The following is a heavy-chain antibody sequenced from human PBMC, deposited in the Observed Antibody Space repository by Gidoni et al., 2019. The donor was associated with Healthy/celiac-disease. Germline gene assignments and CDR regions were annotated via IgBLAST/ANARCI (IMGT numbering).Heavy chain of an antibody. V-gene: IGHV4-59*13. D-gene: IGHD3-3*01. CDR2: IYFGGTT. CDR3: ARDGGRYDFWSNLRCYFDY. J-gene: IGHJ4*02. Sequence: QVPLQESGPGLVKPSDTLSLTCTVPGGSISSYLRSWIRQPPGKGLELIGYIYFGGTTNDSPSLKGRVTISVDTSKNQFSRKLSSVTAADTAVDYWARDGGRYDFWSNLRCYFDYWGQGTLVTVSS. CDR1: GGSISSYL.